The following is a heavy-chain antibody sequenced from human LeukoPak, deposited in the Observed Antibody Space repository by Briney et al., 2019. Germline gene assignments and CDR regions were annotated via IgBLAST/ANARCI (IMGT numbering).Heavy chain of an antibody. CDR3: TRGGVDNNLLDF. CDR1: GYTFTGYY. D-gene: IGHD3-10*01. V-gene: IGHV1-2*02. J-gene: IGHJ4*02. CDR2: INPNSGDT. Sequence: GASVKVSCKASGYTFTGYYMHWVRQAPGQGLEWMGWINPNSGDTTYAQSLQGRVTMTTDASTSTAYMELSSLRSDDTAVYYCTRGGVDNNLLDFWGQGTLVTVSS.